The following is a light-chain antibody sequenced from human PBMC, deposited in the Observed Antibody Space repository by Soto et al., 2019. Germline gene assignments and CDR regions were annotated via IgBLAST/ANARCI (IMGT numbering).Light chain of an antibody. CDR3: QQYYNTPLA. V-gene: IGKV4-1*01. CDR2: WAS. J-gene: IGKJ1*01. Sequence: DTVMTQSPDSLAVSLGERATINCKSSQSVFHSANNMNYLAWYQQKPGQSPKLLISWASIRDSGVPDRFSGSGSGTDFTLTINSLQAEDAAVYYCQQYYNTPLAFGQGTKVEIK. CDR1: QSVFHSANNMNY.